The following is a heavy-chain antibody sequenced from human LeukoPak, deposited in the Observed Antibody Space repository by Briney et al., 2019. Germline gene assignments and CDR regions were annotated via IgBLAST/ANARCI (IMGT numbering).Heavy chain of an antibody. V-gene: IGHV4-38-2*02. CDR2: IYHSGIT. CDR1: GYSISSYYY. D-gene: IGHD1-26*01. Sequence: SETLSLTCSVSGYSISSYYYWGWIRQPPGKGLEWIGSIYHSGITYYKPSLKSRVTISVDTSKKQFSLKLSSVTAADTAFYYCARYIVSYPHDAFDIWGQGTMVTVSS. CDR3: ARYIVSYPHDAFDI. J-gene: IGHJ3*02.